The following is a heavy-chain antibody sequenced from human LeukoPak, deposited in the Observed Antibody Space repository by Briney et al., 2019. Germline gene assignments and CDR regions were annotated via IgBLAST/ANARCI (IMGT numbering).Heavy chain of an antibody. D-gene: IGHD6-19*01. Sequence: GGSLRLSCAASGFTVSSNYMSWVRQAPGKGLEWVSVIYTGGSTYYADSVKGRFTISRDNSKNTLYLQMNSLRAEDTAVYYCAREDRYSSGTFDYWGQGTLVTVSS. CDR3: AREDRYSSGTFDY. V-gene: IGHV3-66*02. CDR1: GFTVSSNY. J-gene: IGHJ4*02. CDR2: IYTGGST.